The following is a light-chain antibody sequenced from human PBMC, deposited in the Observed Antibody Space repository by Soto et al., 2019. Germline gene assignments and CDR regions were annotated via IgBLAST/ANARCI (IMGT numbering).Light chain of an antibody. CDR2: DAS. J-gene: IGKJ1*01. V-gene: IGKV1-5*01. Sequence: DIQMTQSPSTLSASVGARVPITCRASQSISLWLAWYQQNPGKAPKLLIYDASSLKSGVPSRFSGSGSGAEFTLTISSLQPDDFATYYCQHYYAYPWTFGQGTKVDIK. CDR1: QSISLW. CDR3: QHYYAYPWT.